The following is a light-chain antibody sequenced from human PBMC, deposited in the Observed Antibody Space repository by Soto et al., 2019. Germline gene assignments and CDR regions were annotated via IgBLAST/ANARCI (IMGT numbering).Light chain of an antibody. V-gene: IGKV3-11*01. CDR2: DAS. CDR3: QQRINWHFLT. Sequence: EIVLTQSPATLSLSPGERATLSCRASQSVSSYLAWYQQKPGQAPRLLIYDASNRATGIPARLSGSGSGTDFTLTISSLEPEDFAVYYCQQRINWHFLTFGGGTKGEIK. CDR1: QSVSSY. J-gene: IGKJ4*01.